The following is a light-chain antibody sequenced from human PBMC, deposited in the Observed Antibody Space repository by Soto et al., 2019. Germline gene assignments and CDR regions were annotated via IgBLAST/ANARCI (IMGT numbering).Light chain of an antibody. Sequence: DIQMTQSPSTLSASVGDRVTITCRASQTISNWLAWYQQKPGKSPKLLIYDVSSLESGVPSRFSGSAAGTDFTLSISSLQPDDFATYYCHQYNSYFQTFGQGTKVDI. CDR3: HQYNSYFQT. CDR1: QTISNW. V-gene: IGKV1-5*01. J-gene: IGKJ1*01. CDR2: DVS.